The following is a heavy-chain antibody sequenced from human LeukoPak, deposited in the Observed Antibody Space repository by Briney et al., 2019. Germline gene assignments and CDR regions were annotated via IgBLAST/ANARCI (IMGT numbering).Heavy chain of an antibody. V-gene: IGHV3-33*06. Sequence: GGSLRLSXAASGFTFRSSGMHWVRQTPGKGLEWVAVIWYDGSNKYYADSVKGRFTVSRDNSKNTLYLQMNSLRAEDTAVYYCAKDLYRGGVATIRDWGQGTLVTVSS. J-gene: IGHJ4*02. CDR3: AKDLYRGGVATIRD. CDR2: IWYDGSNK. CDR1: GFTFRSSG. D-gene: IGHD5-12*01.